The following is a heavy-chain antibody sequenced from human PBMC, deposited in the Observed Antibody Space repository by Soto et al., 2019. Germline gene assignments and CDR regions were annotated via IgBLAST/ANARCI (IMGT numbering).Heavy chain of an antibody. V-gene: IGHV1-18*01. Sequence: ASVKVSCKASGYTFTSYGISWVRQAPGQGLEWMGWISAYNGNTNYAQKLQGRVTMTTDTSTSTAYMELRSLRSDDTAVYYCARDLPNCNSTSCYEPDFDYWGQGTLVTVSS. CDR1: GYTFTSYG. J-gene: IGHJ4*02. CDR2: ISAYNGNT. D-gene: IGHD2-2*01. CDR3: ARDLPNCNSTSCYEPDFDY.